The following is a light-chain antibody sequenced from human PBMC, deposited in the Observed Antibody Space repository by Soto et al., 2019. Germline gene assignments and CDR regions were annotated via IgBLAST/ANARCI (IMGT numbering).Light chain of an antibody. CDR2: DVT. CDR1: TSDIGGYKY. CDR3: CSYARTTHV. Sequence: QSVLTQPPSVSGSPGQSVTISCTGTTSDIGGYKYVSWYQQLPGKAPKLMIFDVTKRPSGVPDRFSGSNSGNTASLTISGLQAEDEAIYYCCSYARTTHVFGTGTKLNVL. J-gene: IGLJ1*01. V-gene: IGLV2-11*01.